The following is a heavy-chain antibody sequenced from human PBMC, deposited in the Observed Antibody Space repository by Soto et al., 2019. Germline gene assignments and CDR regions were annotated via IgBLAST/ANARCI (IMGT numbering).Heavy chain of an antibody. V-gene: IGHV3-74*01. CDR3: ARVLEAYSDGYYYNYYAMDV. Sequence: GGSLRLSCEASGFTFTRYWMHWVRQAPEKGLVWVSRINTDGTTTSYADSVKGRFTISRDNAQNTLHLQMDSLRAEDTAVYYCARVLEAYSDGYYYNYYAMDVWGQGTTVPVSS. CDR2: INTDGTTT. D-gene: IGHD2-21*01. J-gene: IGHJ6*02. CDR1: GFTFTRYW.